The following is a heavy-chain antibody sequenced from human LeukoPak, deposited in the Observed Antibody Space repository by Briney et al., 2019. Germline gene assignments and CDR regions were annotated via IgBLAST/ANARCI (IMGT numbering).Heavy chain of an antibody. CDR1: GFTFSSYG. CDR3: AKDHNGAFDI. Sequence: SGRSLRLSCAASGFTFSSYGMHWVRQAPGKGLEWVAVISYDGSNKYYADSVKGRFTISRDNSKNTLYLQMNSLRAEDTAVYYCAKDHNGAFDIWGQGTMVTVSS. V-gene: IGHV3-30*18. CDR2: ISYDGSNK. D-gene: IGHD2-8*01. J-gene: IGHJ3*02.